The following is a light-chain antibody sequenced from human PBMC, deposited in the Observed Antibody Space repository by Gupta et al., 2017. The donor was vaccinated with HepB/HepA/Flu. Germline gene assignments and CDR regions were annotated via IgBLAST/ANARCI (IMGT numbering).Light chain of an antibody. CDR1: QTVTNNY. V-gene: IGKV3-20*01. CDR2: DAF. CDR3: QQCDDSPNT. Sequence: EIVLTQSPGTLSLSPGERATLSCRASQTVTNNYLAWYQQRPGQAPRLLIYDAFNRATGIPDRFIGSGSGTDFTLTISRLEPEDFAVYYCQQCDDSPNTFGQGTKVEIK. J-gene: IGKJ1*01.